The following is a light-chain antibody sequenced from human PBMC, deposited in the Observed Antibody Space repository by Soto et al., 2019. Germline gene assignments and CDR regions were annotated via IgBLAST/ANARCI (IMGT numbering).Light chain of an antibody. CDR1: SGHSSYA. Sequence: QSVLTQSPSASASLGASVKLTCTLSSGHSSYAITWHQQQPEKGPRYLMILNSDGSHSKGDGIPDRFSGSSSGAERYLTISSLQSEDDADYYCQTWGTGIVVSGGGTKLTVL. V-gene: IGLV4-69*01. J-gene: IGLJ2*01. CDR2: LNSDGSH. CDR3: QTWGTGIVV.